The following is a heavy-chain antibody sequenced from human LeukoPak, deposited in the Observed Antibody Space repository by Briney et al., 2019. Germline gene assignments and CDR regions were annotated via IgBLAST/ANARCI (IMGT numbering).Heavy chain of an antibody. CDR1: GFTFSSYE. J-gene: IGHJ4*02. D-gene: IGHD1-26*01. Sequence: PGGSLRLSCAASGFTFSSYEMNWVRQAPGKGLEWVSYISSSSSTIYYADSVKGRFTISRDNSKNTLYLQMNSLRAEDTAVYYCAKGAFLVGATNNYFDYWGQGTLVTVSS. CDR2: ISSSSSTI. CDR3: AKGAFLVGATNNYFDY. V-gene: IGHV3-48*03.